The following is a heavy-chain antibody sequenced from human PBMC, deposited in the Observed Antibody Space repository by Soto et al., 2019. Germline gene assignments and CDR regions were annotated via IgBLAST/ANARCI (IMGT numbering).Heavy chain of an antibody. Sequence: QVQLVQSGAEVKKPGASVKVSCKASGYTFSTYAVQWVRQAPGQSLEWIGWIHAGNGDTKYSQKFHDRVTITRDTSASTPYMELSSLRSEETAVYYCARVPRYPSDIVEVPAVMFEDWFVPWGQGTLVTVSS. D-gene: IGHD2-2*01. CDR1: GYTFSTYA. J-gene: IGHJ5*02. V-gene: IGHV1-3*01. CDR3: ARVPRYPSDIVEVPAVMFEDWFVP. CDR2: IHAGNGDT.